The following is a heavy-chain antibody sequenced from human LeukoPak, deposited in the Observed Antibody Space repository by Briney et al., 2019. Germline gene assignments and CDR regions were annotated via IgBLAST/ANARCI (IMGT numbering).Heavy chain of an antibody. CDR1: GYTFTSYY. V-gene: IGHV1-46*01. D-gene: IGHD6-19*01. CDR3: ATAYSSGWNFDY. J-gene: IGHJ4*02. CDR2: INPSGGST. Sequence: ASVKVSCKASGYTFTSYYMHWVRQAPGQGLEWMGIINPSGGSTSYAQKFQGRVTMTEDTSTDTAYMELSSLRSEDTAVYYCATAYSSGWNFDYWGQGTLVTVSS.